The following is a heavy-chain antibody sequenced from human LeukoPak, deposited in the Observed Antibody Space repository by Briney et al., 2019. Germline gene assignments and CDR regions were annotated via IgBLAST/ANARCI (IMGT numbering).Heavy chain of an antibody. CDR1: GFTFSSYA. CDR2: ISNSGTTT. J-gene: IGHJ4*02. D-gene: IGHD3-16*01. V-gene: IGHV3-23*01. Sequence: PGGSLSLFCAASGFTFSSYAMSWVRQAPGKGLEWVSSISNSGTTTYYADSVKGRFTISRDNSKNTVYLQMNSLRAEDTAVYYCAKGGIYADCDYWGQGTLVTVSS. CDR3: AKGGIYADCDY.